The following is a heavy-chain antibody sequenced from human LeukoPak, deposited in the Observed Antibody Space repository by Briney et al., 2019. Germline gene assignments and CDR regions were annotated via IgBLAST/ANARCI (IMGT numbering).Heavy chain of an antibody. J-gene: IGHJ4*02. CDR1: GFTFSSNG. CDR3: AKGGKTIMCPTSCYDY. V-gene: IGHV3-23*01. D-gene: IGHD2-2*01. CDR2: ISGSGGSL. Sequence: GGSLRLSCAASGFTFSSNGMSWVRQAPGRGLEWVSVISGSGGSLDYTDSVKGRFTISRDNSKNTLYLQMNSLRAEDTAVYYCAKGGKTIMCPTSCYDYWGQGTLVTVSS.